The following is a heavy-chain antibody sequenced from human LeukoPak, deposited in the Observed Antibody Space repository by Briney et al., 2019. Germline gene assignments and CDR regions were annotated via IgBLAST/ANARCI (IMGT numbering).Heavy chain of an antibody. D-gene: IGHD4-17*01. V-gene: IGHV4-34*01. CDR2: INHSGST. CDR3: ARGSDYGDYLNWFDP. Sequence: SETLSLTCAVYGGSFSGYYWSWIRQPPGKGLEWIGEINHSGSTNYNPSLKSRVTISLDTSKNQFSLKLSSVTAADTAVYYCARGSDYGDYLNWFDPWGQGTLVTVSS. J-gene: IGHJ5*02. CDR1: GGSFSGYY.